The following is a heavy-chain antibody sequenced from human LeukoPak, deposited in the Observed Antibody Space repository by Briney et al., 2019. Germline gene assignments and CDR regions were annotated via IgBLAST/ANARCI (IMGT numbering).Heavy chain of an antibody. CDR2: IKQDGSEK. D-gene: IGHD3-22*01. V-gene: IGHV3-7*01. J-gene: IGHJ4*02. CDR3: ARDREPYYYDSSGYYYFDY. Sequence: PGGSLRLSCAASGFTFSSYWMSWVRQAPGKGLEWVANIKQDGSEKYYVDSAKGRFTISRDNAKNSLYLQMNSLRAEDTAVYYCARDREPYYYDSSGYYYFDYWGQGTLVTVSS. CDR1: GFTFSSYW.